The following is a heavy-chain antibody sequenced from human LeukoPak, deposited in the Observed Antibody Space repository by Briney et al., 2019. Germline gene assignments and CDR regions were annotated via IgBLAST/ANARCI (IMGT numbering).Heavy chain of an antibody. D-gene: IGHD6-19*01. CDR2: INQDGSEK. Sequence: GGSLRLSCGASGFXFSSYWISWVRQAPGKGLEWVANINQDGSEKYYVDSVKGRFTISRDNAKNSLYLQMNSLRAEDRAVYYCARDRGIAVAGTFWDYWGQGTLVTVSS. V-gene: IGHV3-7*04. CDR1: GFXFSSYW. CDR3: ARDRGIAVAGTFWDY. J-gene: IGHJ4*02.